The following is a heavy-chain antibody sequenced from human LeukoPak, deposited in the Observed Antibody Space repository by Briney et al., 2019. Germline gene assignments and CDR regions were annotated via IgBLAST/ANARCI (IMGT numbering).Heavy chain of an antibody. CDR3: ARDTPSDFWSGYGLVYYFDY. CDR1: GFTFSSYS. D-gene: IGHD3-3*01. J-gene: IGHJ4*02. Sequence: PGGSLRLSCAASGFTFSSYSMNWVRQAPGKGLEGVSYISSSSSTIYYADSVKGRFTISRDNAKNSLYLQMNSPRAEDTAVYYCARDTPSDFWSGYGLVYYFDYWGQGTLVTVSS. V-gene: IGHV3-48*01. CDR2: ISSSSSTI.